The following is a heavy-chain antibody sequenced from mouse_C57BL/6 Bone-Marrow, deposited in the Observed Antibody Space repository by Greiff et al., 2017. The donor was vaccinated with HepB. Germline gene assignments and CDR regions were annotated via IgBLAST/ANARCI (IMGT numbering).Heavy chain of an antibody. CDR2: ISSGSSTI. V-gene: IGHV5-17*01. D-gene: IGHD2-4*01. Sequence: EVMLVESGGGLVKPGGSLKLSCAASGFTFSDYGMHWVRQAPEKGLEWVAYISSGSSTIYYADTVKGRFTISRDNAKNTLFLQMTSLRSEDTAMYYCARNNYDFWFAYWGQVTLVTVSA. CDR3: ARNNYDFWFAY. J-gene: IGHJ3*01. CDR1: GFTFSDYG.